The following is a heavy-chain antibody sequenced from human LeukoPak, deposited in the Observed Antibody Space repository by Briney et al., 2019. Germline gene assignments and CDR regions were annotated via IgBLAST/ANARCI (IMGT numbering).Heavy chain of an antibody. CDR3: AKEVAYYYDSSGYYYQY. D-gene: IGHD3-22*01. CDR1: GFTFSSYA. J-gene: IGHJ4*02. V-gene: IGHV3-23*01. Sequence: GGSLRLSCAASGFTFSSYAMSWVRQAPGKGLEWVSGVSGSGGSTYYADSVKGRFTISRDNSKNTLYLQMNSLRAEDTAVYYCAKEVAYYYDSSGYYYQYWGQGTLVTVSS. CDR2: VSGSGGST.